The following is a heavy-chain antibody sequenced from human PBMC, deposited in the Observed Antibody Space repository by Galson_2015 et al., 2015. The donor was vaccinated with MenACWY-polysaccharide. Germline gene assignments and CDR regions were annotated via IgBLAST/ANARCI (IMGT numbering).Heavy chain of an antibody. CDR2: IRSKAYGGTP. Sequence: SLRLSCAASGFNFGDYGMIWIRQAPGKGLEWISLIRSKAYGGTPESAASVKGRFTMSRDDSKRIAYLQMNSLNTEDTAVYYCTRFSAYFHESSGSFAAFDIGGQGTMVTASS. CDR1: GFNFGDYG. D-gene: IGHD3-22*01. CDR3: TRFSAYFHESSGSFAAFDI. J-gene: IGHJ3*02. V-gene: IGHV3-49*03.